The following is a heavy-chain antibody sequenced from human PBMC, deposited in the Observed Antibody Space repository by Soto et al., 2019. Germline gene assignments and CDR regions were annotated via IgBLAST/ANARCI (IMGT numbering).Heavy chain of an antibody. CDR2: ISAYNGNT. CDR1: GYTFTSYG. V-gene: IGHV1-18*04. J-gene: IGHJ4*02. Sequence: ASVKVSCKASGYTFTSYGISWVRQAPGQGLEWMGWISAYNGNTNYAQKFQGRVTITADESTSTAYMELSSLRSEDTAVYYCARAPVEMATIYFDYWGQGTLVTVSS. D-gene: IGHD5-12*01. CDR3: ARAPVEMATIYFDY.